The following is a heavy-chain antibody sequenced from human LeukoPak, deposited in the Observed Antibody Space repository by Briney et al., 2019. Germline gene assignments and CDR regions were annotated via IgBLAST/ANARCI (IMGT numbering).Heavy chain of an antibody. Sequence: SGGSLRLSCAASGFTFSGYWMSWVRQAPGKGLECVANIKEDGSEKYYVDSVKGRFTISRDNAENSLFLQMNSLRAADTAVYYCGRGHYGDYAWGQGTLVTVSS. CDR3: GRGHYGDYA. J-gene: IGHJ5*02. CDR2: IKEDGSEK. D-gene: IGHD4-17*01. CDR1: GFTFSGYW. V-gene: IGHV3-7*01.